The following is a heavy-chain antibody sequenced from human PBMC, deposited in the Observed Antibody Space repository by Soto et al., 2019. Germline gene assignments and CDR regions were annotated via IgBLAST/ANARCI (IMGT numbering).Heavy chain of an antibody. CDR1: GYTFTSYA. D-gene: IGHD3-10*01. CDR3: AREAMVRGVITYYYMDV. V-gene: IGHV1-3*01. Sequence: QVPLVQSGAEVKKPGASVKVSCKASGYTFTSYAMHWVRQAPGQRLEWMGWINAGNGNTKYSQKFQGRVTITRDTSASTADMELSSLRSEDTAVYYCAREAMVRGVITYYYMDVWGKGTTVTVSS. J-gene: IGHJ6*03. CDR2: INAGNGNT.